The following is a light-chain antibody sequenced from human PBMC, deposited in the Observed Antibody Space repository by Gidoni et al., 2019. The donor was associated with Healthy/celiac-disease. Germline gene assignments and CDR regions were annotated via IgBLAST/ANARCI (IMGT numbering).Light chain of an antibody. Sequence: EIVFTQSPATLSLSPRERATLSCSASQSVSSYLAWYQQKPGQAPRLLIYDASNRATGIPARFSGSGSGTDFTLTISSLEPEDFAVYYCQQRSNWLLTFGGGTKVEIK. V-gene: IGKV3-11*01. CDR1: QSVSSY. J-gene: IGKJ4*01. CDR3: QQRSNWLLT. CDR2: DAS.